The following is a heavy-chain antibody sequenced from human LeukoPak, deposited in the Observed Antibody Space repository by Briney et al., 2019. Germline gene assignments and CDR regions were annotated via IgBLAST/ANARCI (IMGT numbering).Heavy chain of an antibody. CDR3: ARARGFGELLLYYFDY. V-gene: IGHV4-39*01. J-gene: IGHJ4*02. Sequence: PSETLSLTCTVSGGSISSSSYYWGWIRQPPGKGLEWIGSIYYSGSTYYNPSLKSRVTISVDTSKNQFSLKLSSVTAADTAVYYCARARGFGELLLYYFDYWGQGTLVTVSS. CDR2: IYYSGST. D-gene: IGHD3-10*01. CDR1: GGSISSSSYY.